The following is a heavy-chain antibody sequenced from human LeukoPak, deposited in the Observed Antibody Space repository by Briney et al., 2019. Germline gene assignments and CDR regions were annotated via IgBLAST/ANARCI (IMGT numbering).Heavy chain of an antibody. CDR2: ISGSGSST. CDR3: AKTHSSGWYDY. V-gene: IGHV3-23*01. D-gene: IGHD6-19*01. J-gene: IGHJ4*02. Sequence: GGSLRLSCAASGFTFSSYAMSWVRQAPGKGLEWVSGISGSGSSTYYADSVKGRFTISRDNSKNTLFLQMNSLRAEDAAVYYCAKTHSSGWYDYWGQGTLVTVSP. CDR1: GFTFSSYA.